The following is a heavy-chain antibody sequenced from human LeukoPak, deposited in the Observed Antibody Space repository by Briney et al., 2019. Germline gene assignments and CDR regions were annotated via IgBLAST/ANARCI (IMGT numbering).Heavy chain of an antibody. Sequence: RGESLKISCKGSGYSFTSYWIGWVRQMPGKGLEWMGIIYPGDSDTRYSPSFQGQVTISADKSISTAYLQWSSLKASDTAMYYCARIKYSSLRGYARNFDYWGQGTLVTVSS. V-gene: IGHV5-51*01. D-gene: IGHD6-6*01. CDR3: ARIKYSSLRGYARNFDY. CDR2: IYPGDSDT. J-gene: IGHJ4*02. CDR1: GYSFTSYW.